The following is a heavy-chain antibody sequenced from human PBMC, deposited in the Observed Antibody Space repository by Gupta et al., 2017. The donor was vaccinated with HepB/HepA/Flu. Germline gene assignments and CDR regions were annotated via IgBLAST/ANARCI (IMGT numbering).Heavy chain of an antibody. J-gene: IGHJ4*02. Sequence: QITLKESGPTLVTATQTLTLSCSFSGFSLNSTGEAVGWIRQPPGKALEWLALIYWDDDKRYNPSLKSRLIIAKDPSKNRLVLTLTDMDPADTATYFCAHRPGDRLQLWSPFDFWGQGSLVTVSS. CDR3: AHRPGDRLQLWSPFDF. V-gene: IGHV2-5*02. CDR1: GFSLNSTGEA. CDR2: IYWDDDK. D-gene: IGHD1-1*01.